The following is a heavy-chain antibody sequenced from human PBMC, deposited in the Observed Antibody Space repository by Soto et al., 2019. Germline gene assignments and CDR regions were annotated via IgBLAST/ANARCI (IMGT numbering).Heavy chain of an antibody. CDR2: IYPGDSRT. Sequence: GESLKISCQGSGYRFSSYWIAWVRQMPGKGLEWMGAIYPGDSRTTYSPSFEGQVTISADESISTAFLQWSRLKASDSGMYYCARLTKAMAGLLDYWGQGALVTVSS. J-gene: IGHJ4*02. V-gene: IGHV5-51*01. D-gene: IGHD6-19*01. CDR3: ARLTKAMAGLLDY. CDR1: GYRFSSYW.